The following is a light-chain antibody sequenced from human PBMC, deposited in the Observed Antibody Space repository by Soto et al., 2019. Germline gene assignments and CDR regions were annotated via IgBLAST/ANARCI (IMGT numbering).Light chain of an antibody. Sequence: EIVLTQSPATLSLSPGEIAALSCRASQSVSSYLAWYQQKPGQAPRLLIYDASNRATGIPARFSGSGSGTDFTLTISSLEPEDLALYYCQHRSNWHIPFGQGTRLEIK. V-gene: IGKV3-11*01. CDR1: QSVSSY. CDR2: DAS. J-gene: IGKJ5*01. CDR3: QHRSNWHIP.